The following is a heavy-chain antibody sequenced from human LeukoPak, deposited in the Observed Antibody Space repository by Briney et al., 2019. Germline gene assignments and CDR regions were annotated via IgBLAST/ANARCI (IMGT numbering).Heavy chain of an antibody. Sequence: SGTLSLTCVVSGGSISSYYWSWIRQPPGKGLEWIGYIYYSGSTNYNPSLKSRVTISVDTSKNQFSLKLSSVIAADTAVYYCARTTEGYCSSASCFGFSYSYYMDVWGKGTTVTISS. D-gene: IGHD2-2*01. CDR2: IYYSGST. CDR3: ARTTEGYCSSASCFGFSYSYYMDV. V-gene: IGHV4-59*12. J-gene: IGHJ6*03. CDR1: GGSISSYY.